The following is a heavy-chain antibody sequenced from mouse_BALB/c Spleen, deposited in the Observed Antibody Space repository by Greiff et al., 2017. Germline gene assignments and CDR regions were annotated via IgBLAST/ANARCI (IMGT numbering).Heavy chain of an antibody. CDR1: GYTFTDYW. J-gene: IGHJ2*01. V-gene: IGHV1-69*01. D-gene: IGHD4-1*01. CDR2: IDTSDSYT. CDR3: ARSRTGTLYYFDY. Sequence: QVQLQQSGAELVMPGASVKMSCKASGYTFTDYWMHWVKQRPGQGLEWIGAIDTSDSYTSYNQKFKGKATLTVDKSSSTAYMQLKSLTSEDSAVYYCARSRTGTLYYFDYWGQGTTLTVSS.